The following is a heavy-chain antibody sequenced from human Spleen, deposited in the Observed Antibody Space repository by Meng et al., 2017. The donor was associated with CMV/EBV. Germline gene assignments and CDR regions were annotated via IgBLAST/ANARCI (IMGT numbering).Heavy chain of an antibody. CDR1: YSVSSNSAA. V-gene: IGHV6-1*01. CDR2: TYYTSKWYN. Sequence: YSVSSNSAAWNWIRQSPSRGLEWLGRTYYTSKWYNDYAVSVKSRITITPATSKNQFSLPLNSVTPEDTAVYYCARAAVTTVYYFDYWGQGTLVTVSS. D-gene: IGHD4-17*01. CDR3: ARAAVTTVYYFDY. J-gene: IGHJ4*02.